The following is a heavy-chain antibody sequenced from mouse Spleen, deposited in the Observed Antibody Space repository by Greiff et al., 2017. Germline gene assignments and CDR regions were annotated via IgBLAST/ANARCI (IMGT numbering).Heavy chain of an antibody. CDR2: ISSGGGNT. Sequence: EVQLQESGGGLVKLGGSLKLSCAASGFTFSSYAMSWVRQTPEKRLEWVATISSGGGNTYYPDSVKGRFTISRDNAKNTLYLQMSSLKSEDTAMYYCARHRYYDYDDGFAYWGQGTLVTVSA. J-gene: IGHJ3*01. CDR3: ARHRYYDYDDGFAY. V-gene: IGHV5-9-3*01. D-gene: IGHD2-4*01. CDR1: GFTFSSYA.